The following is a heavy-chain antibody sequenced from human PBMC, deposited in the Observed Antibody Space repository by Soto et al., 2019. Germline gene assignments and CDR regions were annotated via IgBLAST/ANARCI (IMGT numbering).Heavy chain of an antibody. V-gene: IGHV1-8*01. Sequence: QVQLVQSGAEVKKPGASVKVSCKASGYTFTNYNINWVRQVTGKGREWMGWMNPNSGDTGFAQKCQGSLTLTRNTSISTAYMELSSMRSEDPAVYSCASLYGDYTNDAFDIWGQGTMVPVSS. D-gene: IGHD4-17*01. J-gene: IGHJ3*02. CDR2: MNPNSGDT. CDR3: ASLYGDYTNDAFDI. CDR1: GYTFTNYN.